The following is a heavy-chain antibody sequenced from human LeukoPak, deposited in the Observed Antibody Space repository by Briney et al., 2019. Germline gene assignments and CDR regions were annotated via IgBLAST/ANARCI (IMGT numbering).Heavy chain of an antibody. V-gene: IGHV3-23*01. CDR3: ARHDSFIPF. Sequence: RRSLRLSCVASGFRFSDFATSWVRQAPGKGLEWVSGISDSGRATYYTDSVKGRCTISRDNSKNTVNLQLNNVRAEDTALYFCARHDSFIPFWGQGMQVTVSS. CDR2: ISDSGRAT. J-gene: IGHJ4*02. D-gene: IGHD5-18*01. CDR1: GFRFSDFA.